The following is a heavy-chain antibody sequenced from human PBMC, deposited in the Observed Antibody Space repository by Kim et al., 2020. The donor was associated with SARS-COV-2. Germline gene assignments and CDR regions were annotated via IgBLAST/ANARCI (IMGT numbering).Heavy chain of an antibody. J-gene: IGHJ4*02. CDR3: ARANIAARDFDY. D-gene: IGHD6-6*01. CDR2: N. V-gene: IGHV6-1*01. Sequence: NYDTVPVKSRITINPHTTKNQFSLQLNSVTPEDTAVYYCARANIAARDFDYWGQGTLVTVSS.